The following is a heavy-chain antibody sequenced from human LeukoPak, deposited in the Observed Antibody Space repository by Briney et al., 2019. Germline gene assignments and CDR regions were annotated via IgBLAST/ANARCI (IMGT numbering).Heavy chain of an antibody. CDR1: GYSFTSYW. J-gene: IGHJ4*02. D-gene: IGHD3-22*01. Sequence: GESLQISCKGSGYSFTSYWISWVRQMPGKGLEWMGRIDPSDSYTNYSPSFQGHVTISADKSISTAYLQWSSLKASDTAMYYCARIISGDSSGYWDDYWGQGTLVTVSS. V-gene: IGHV5-10-1*01. CDR2: IDPSDSYT. CDR3: ARIISGDSSGYWDDY.